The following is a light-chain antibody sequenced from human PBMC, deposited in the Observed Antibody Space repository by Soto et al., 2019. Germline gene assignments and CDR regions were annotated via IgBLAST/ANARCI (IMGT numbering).Light chain of an antibody. CDR1: QSVSSNY. Sequence: EIVLTQSPGTLSLSRGERSALSCRASQSVSSNYLAWYQQKPGQAPRLLIYRTSNRATGIPDRFSGSGSGTDFTLTISRLEPEDFAVYWCQQYDSSPRTFGQGTKVDIK. CDR2: RTS. V-gene: IGKV3-20*01. CDR3: QQYDSSPRT. J-gene: IGKJ1*01.